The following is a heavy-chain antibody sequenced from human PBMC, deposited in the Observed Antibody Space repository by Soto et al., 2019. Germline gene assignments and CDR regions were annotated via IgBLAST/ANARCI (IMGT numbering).Heavy chain of an antibody. CDR1: GFTFSSYW. J-gene: IGHJ4*02. D-gene: IGHD5-18*01. Sequence: GGSLRLSCAASGFTFSSYWMHWVRQAPGKGLVWVSRINSDGSSTSYADSVKGRFTISRDNAKNTLYLQMNSLRAEDTAVYYCARGFGYSYGYVPYWGQGTLATVSS. CDR3: ARGFGYSYGYVPY. CDR2: INSDGSST. V-gene: IGHV3-74*01.